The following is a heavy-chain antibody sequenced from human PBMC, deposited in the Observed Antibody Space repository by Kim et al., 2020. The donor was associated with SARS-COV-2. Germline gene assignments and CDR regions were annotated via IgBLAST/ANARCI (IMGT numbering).Heavy chain of an antibody. V-gene: IGHV5-51*01. CDR3: ALDREQPNNHYGMDV. CDR1: GYSFTSYW. CDR2: IYPGDSDT. J-gene: IGHJ6*02. D-gene: IGHD3-22*01. Sequence: GESLKISCKGSGYSFTSYWIGWVRQMPGKGLEWMGIIYPGDSDTRYSPSFQGQVTISADKSISTAYLQWSSLKASDTAMYYCALDREQPNNHYGMDVWGQGTTVTVSS.